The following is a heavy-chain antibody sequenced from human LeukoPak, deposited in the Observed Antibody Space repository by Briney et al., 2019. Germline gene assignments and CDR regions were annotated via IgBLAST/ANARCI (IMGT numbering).Heavy chain of an antibody. D-gene: IGHD5-12*01. Sequence: SETLSLTCTVSDGSISSYYWSWIRQPPGKGLEWIGYIYYSGSTNYNPSPKSRVTISVDTSKNQFSLKLSSVTAADTAVYYCARASGARGYSGYDPGAFDYWGQGTLVTVSS. CDR3: ARASGARGYSGYDPGAFDY. V-gene: IGHV4-59*01. CDR1: DGSISSYY. CDR2: IYYSGST. J-gene: IGHJ4*02.